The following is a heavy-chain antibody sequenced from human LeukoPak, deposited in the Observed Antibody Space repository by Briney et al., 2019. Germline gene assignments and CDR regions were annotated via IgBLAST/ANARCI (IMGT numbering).Heavy chain of an antibody. CDR2: ISYDGSNK. CDR3: ARKSGYYVYDFDY. CDR1: GFTFSSYA. Sequence: TGGSLRLSCAASGFTFSSYAIHWVRQAPGKGLEWVAVISYDGSNKYYADSVKGRFTISRDNSKNTLYLQMNSLRAEDTAVYYCARKSGYYVYDFDYWGQGTLVTVSS. J-gene: IGHJ4*02. V-gene: IGHV3-30*04. D-gene: IGHD3-3*01.